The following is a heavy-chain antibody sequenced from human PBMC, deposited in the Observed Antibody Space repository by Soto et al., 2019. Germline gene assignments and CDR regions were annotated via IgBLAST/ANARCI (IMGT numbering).Heavy chain of an antibody. J-gene: IGHJ5*02. CDR3: AKYYDFWSGYSHWFDP. Sequence: GGSLRLSCAASGFTISSHAMSWVRQAPGKGLEWVSAISGSGGSTYYADSVKGRFTISRDNSKNTLYLQMNSLRAEDTAVYYCAKYYDFWSGYSHWFDPWGQGTLVTVSS. CDR1: GFTISSHA. D-gene: IGHD3-3*01. CDR2: ISGSGGST. V-gene: IGHV3-23*01.